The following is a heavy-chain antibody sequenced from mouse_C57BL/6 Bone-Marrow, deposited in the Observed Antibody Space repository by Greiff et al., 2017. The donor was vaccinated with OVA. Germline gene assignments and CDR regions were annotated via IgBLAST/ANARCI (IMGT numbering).Heavy chain of an antibody. CDR2: IDPSDSET. D-gene: IGHD1-1*02. CDR1: GYTFTSYW. V-gene: IGHV1-52*01. Sequence: QLQQPGAELVRPGSSVKLSCKASGYTFTSYWMHWVKQRPIQGLEWIGNIDPSDSETHYNQKFKDKATLTVDKYSSTAYMQLSSLTSEDSAVYYCARGGYGPYFDYWGQGTTLTVSS. J-gene: IGHJ2*01. CDR3: ARGGYGPYFDY.